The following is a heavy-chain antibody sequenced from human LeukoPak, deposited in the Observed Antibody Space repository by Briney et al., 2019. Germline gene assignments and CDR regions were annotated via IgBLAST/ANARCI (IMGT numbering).Heavy chain of an antibody. J-gene: IGHJ4*02. CDR3: ARGRSKRQWRPADY. CDR1: GGSFSGYY. CDR2: INHSGST. V-gene: IGHV4-34*01. Sequence: PSETLSITCAVYGGSFSGYYSSWIRQPPGKGLEWIGEINHSGSTNYNPSLKSRVTISVDTSKNQFSLKLSSVTAADTAVYYCARGRSKRQWRPADYWGQGTLVTVFS. D-gene: IGHD6-19*01.